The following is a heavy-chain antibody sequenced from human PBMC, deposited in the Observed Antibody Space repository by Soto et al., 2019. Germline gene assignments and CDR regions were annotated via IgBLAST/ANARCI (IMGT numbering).Heavy chain of an antibody. CDR2: ISSSSSTI. Sequence: SGGSLRLSCAASGFTFSSYSMNWVRQAPGKGLEWVSYISSSSSTIYYADSVKGRFTISRDNAKNSLYLQMNSLRDEDTAVYYCARDPADFWSGYYTGWPVDYYYGMDVWGQGTTVTVSS. CDR1: GFTFSSYS. CDR3: ARDPADFWSGYYTGWPVDYYYGMDV. V-gene: IGHV3-48*02. J-gene: IGHJ6*02. D-gene: IGHD3-3*01.